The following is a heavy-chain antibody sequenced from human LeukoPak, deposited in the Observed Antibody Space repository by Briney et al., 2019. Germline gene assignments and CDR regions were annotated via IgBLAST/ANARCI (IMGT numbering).Heavy chain of an antibody. J-gene: IGHJ5*02. D-gene: IGHD3-22*01. CDR2: ISSSGGYT. CDR3: ANMIVVATQGNRFDP. V-gene: IGHV3-11*03. Sequence: GGSLRLSCAASGFRFSDYYMSCSRQAPGKGLEWVSYISSSGGYTNYADSVKGRFTISRDNAKNSMYLQMNSLRAEDTAVYYCANMIVVATQGNRFDPWGQGTLVSVSS. CDR1: GFRFSDYY.